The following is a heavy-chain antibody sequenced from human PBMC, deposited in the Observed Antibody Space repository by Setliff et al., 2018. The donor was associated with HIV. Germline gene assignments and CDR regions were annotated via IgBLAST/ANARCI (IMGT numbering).Heavy chain of an antibody. CDR3: VRGVQSPPHYSYYYMDV. Sequence: SVKVSCKASRSTFNSHTINWVRQAPGQGLDWMGRIIPILGVADYAQRFQGKVTITADKSTSTAYMELTSLRFDDTAMYYCVRGVQSPPHYSYYYMDVWGEGTMVTVSS. J-gene: IGHJ6*03. V-gene: IGHV1-69*02. D-gene: IGHD3-3*01. CDR1: RSTFNSHT. CDR2: IIPILGVA.